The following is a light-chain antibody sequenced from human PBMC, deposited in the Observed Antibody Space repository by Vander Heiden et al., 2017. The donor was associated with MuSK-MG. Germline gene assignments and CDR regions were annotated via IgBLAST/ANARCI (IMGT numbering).Light chain of an antibody. Sequence: EIFLTQSPGILSLSPGERATLSCRASQTVTSPYLAWYQQKPGQAPRLLIYGASSRATGIPDRFSGSGDGSDFTLTISRREPEDIAVYYCHYNGSSRMYTFGQGTKLEI. CDR2: GAS. CDR3: HYNGSSRMYT. CDR1: QTVTSPY. V-gene: IGKV3-20*01. J-gene: IGKJ2*01.